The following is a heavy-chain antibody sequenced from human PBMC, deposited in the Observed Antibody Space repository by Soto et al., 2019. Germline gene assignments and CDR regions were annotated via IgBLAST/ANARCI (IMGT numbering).Heavy chain of an antibody. Sequence: EVQLVQSGGGLVQPGGSLRLSCVGSGFTFTDFYMNWVHQAPGKGLEWVANIRPDGSETNYVESVKGRFTTSRDNAKNSLFLQMNSLRADDTAVYYCAGWGGHDYNYWGQGILVTVSS. J-gene: IGHJ4*02. CDR2: IRPDGSET. V-gene: IGHV3-7*03. CDR3: AGWGGHDYNY. CDR1: GFTFTDFY. D-gene: IGHD4-4*01.